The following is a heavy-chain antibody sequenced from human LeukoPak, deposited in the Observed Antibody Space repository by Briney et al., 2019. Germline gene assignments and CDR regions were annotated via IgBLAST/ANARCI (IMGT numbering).Heavy chain of an antibody. V-gene: IGHV3-23*01. J-gene: IGHJ4*02. Sequence: GGSLRLSCADSGFTFSTYAMGWVRQSPGKGLEWVSSIRGGGGDPFYADSVKGRFTISRDNSKNTLFLQLNSLRAEDSAVYYCAKGGHDFNPFYWWGQGTLVTVSS. D-gene: IGHD2-21*02. CDR2: IRGGGGDP. CDR1: GFTFSTYA. CDR3: AKGGHDFNPFYW.